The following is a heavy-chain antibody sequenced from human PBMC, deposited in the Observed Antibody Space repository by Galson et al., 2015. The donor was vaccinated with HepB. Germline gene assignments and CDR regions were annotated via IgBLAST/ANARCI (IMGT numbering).Heavy chain of an antibody. J-gene: IGHJ6*02. D-gene: IGHD6-13*01. CDR2: INAGNGNT. CDR1: GYTFTSYA. V-gene: IGHV1-3*01. CDR3: ARDLGIAAAGSYYYYGMDV. Sequence: SVKVSCKASGYTFTSYAMHWVRQAPGQRLEWMGWINAGNGNTKYSQKFQGRVTITRDTSASTAYMELSSLRSEDTAVYYCARDLGIAAAGSYYYYGMDVWGQGTTVTVSS.